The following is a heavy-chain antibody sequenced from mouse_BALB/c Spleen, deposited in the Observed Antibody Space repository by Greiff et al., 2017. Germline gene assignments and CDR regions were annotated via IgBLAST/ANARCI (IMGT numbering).Heavy chain of an antibody. V-gene: IGHV1-39*01. J-gene: IGHJ4*01. CDR3: AREAVDYAMDY. Sequence: EVHLVESGPELEKPGASVKISCKASGYSFTGYNMNWVKQSNGQSLEWIGNIDPYYGGTSYNQKFKGKATLTVDKSSSTAYMQLKSLTSEDSAVYYCAREAVDYAMDYWGQGTSVTVSS. CDR1: GYSFTGYN. CDR2: IDPYYGGT.